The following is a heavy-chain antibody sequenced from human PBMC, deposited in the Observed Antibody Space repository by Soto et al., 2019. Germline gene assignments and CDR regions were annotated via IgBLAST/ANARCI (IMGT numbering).Heavy chain of an antibody. CDR2: ISWDSYSI. CDR3: AKARGGIDY. CDR1: GFTFDDYG. V-gene: IGHV3-9*01. Sequence: EVQLVESGGGLVQPGRSLRLPCVGSGFTFDDYGMHWVRQAPGKGLEWVSGISWDSYSIGYADSVKGRFTISRDNAKNSLYLQMNSLKSEDTALYYCAKARGGIDYWGQGTLVTVSS. D-gene: IGHD3-16*01. J-gene: IGHJ4*02.